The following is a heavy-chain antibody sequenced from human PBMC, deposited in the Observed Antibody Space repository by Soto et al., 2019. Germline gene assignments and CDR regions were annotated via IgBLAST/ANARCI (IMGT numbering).Heavy chain of an antibody. J-gene: IGHJ4*01. CDR3: ERDRPGDYPVFAY. CDR2: INTDGSGT. D-gene: IGHD2-21*01. V-gene: IGHV3-74*01. Sequence: GKGLVLVSRINTDGSGTTYADSVQGRFTISRDNAKNMLYLQMNSLRAEDTAFYYCERDRPGDYPVFAYWGHGILVLVSS.